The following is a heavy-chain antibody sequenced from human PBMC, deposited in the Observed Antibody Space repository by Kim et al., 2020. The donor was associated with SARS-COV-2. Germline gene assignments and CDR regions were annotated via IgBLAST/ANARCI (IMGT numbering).Heavy chain of an antibody. J-gene: IGHJ4*02. Sequence: SETLSLTCAVYGGSFSGYYWSWIRQPPGKGLEWIGEINHSGSTNYNPSLKSRVTISVDTSKNQFSLKLSSVTAADTAVYYCARRRYCSGGSCLDYWGQGTLVTVSS. CDR1: GGSFSGYY. D-gene: IGHD2-15*01. V-gene: IGHV4-34*01. CDR3: ARRRYCSGGSCLDY. CDR2: INHSGST.